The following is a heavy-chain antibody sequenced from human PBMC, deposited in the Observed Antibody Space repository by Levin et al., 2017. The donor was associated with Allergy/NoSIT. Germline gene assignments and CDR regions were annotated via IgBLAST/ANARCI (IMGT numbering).Heavy chain of an antibody. V-gene: IGHV2-70*17. D-gene: IGHD3-22*01. CDR3: ARMRRGYYYDSSGSSETAYYFDS. CDR2: LDWDDDE. CDR1: GFSLSTSGMC. J-gene: IGHJ4*02. Sequence: SGPTLVKPTQTLTLTCTFSGFSLSTSGMCVSWIRQPPGKALEWLARLDWDDDEFYSTSLQTRLTISKDTSKNQVVLTMTNMDPVDTDTYYCARMRRGYYYDSSGSSETAYYFDSWGQGTLVTVSS.